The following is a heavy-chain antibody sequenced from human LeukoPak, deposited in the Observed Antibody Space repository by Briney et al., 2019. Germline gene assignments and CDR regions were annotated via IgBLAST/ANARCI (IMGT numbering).Heavy chain of an antibody. V-gene: IGHV3-30*02. CDR1: GFTFSSYG. J-gene: IGHJ4*02. CDR2: IRYDGGNK. D-gene: IGHD6-13*01. CDR3: AKDDSIAAAGIRSPIDY. Sequence: PGGSLRLSCAASGFTFSSYGMHWVRQAPGKGLEWVAFIRYDGGNKYYADSVKGRFTISRDNSKNTLYLQMNSLRAEDTAVYYCAKDDSIAAAGIRSPIDYWGQGTLVTVSS.